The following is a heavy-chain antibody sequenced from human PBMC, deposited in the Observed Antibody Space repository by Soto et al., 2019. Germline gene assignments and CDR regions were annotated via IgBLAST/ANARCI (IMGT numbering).Heavy chain of an antibody. V-gene: IGHV4-59*08. CDR2: IYYSGST. J-gene: IGHJ6*03. CDR3: ARYPDLWDGVFGNYYYYYLDV. Sequence: QVQLQESGPGLVKPSETLSLTCTVSGGSISSYYWSWIRQPPGKGLEWIGYIYYSGSTNYNPSLKSRVTISVHTSKNQFSLQLSSVTAADTAVYYCARYPDLWDGVFGNYYYYYLDVWGKVTTVTVSS. CDR1: GGSISSYY. D-gene: IGHD3-3*01.